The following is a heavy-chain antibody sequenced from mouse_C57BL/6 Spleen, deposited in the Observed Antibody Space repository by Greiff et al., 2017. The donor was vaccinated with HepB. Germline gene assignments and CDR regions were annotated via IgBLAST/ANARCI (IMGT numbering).Heavy chain of an antibody. CDR1: GYTFTDYY. CDR2: IYPGSGNT. J-gene: IGHJ4*01. V-gene: IGHV1-76*01. D-gene: IGHD1-1*01. CDR3: ARATTVCAMDY. Sequence: VQLQQSGAELVRPGASVKLSCKASGYTFTDYYINWVKQRPGQGLEWIARIYPGSGNTYYNEKFKGKATLTAEKSSSTAYMQLSSLTSEDSAVYFCARATTVCAMDYWGQGTSVTVSS.